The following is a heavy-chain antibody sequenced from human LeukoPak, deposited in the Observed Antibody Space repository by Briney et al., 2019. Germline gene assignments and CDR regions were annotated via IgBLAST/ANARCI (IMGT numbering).Heavy chain of an antibody. CDR1: GFTFSDYY. J-gene: IGHJ4*02. V-gene: IGHV3-11*01. CDR3: ARGQLWKDY. Sequence: GGSLRLSCIASGFTFSDYYMSWTRQAPGKGLEWVSYISSSGSTINHADSVKGRFTISRDNANNSLYLQMNSLRAEDTAVYYCARGQLWKDYWGQGTLVTVSS. CDR2: ISSSGSTI. D-gene: IGHD3-10*01.